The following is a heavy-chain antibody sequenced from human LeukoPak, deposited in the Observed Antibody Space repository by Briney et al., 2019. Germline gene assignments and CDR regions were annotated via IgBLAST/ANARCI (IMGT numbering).Heavy chain of an antibody. V-gene: IGHV3-9*01. CDR2: ISWNSGNI. CDR3: TIDMGSSGYYPYTFDY. J-gene: IGHJ4*02. CDR1: GFTFDDYA. Sequence: GRSLRLSCAASGFTFDDYAMHWVRQVPGKGLEWVSGISWNSGNIGYADSVKGRFTISRDNAKNSLYLQMNSLRTEDTALYYCTIDMGSSGYYPYTFDYWGQGTLVTVSS. D-gene: IGHD3-22*01.